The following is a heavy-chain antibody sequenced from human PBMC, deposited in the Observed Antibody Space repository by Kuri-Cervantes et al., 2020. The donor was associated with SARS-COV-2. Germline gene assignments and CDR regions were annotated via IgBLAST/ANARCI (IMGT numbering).Heavy chain of an antibody. V-gene: IGHV4-61*02. J-gene: IGHJ2*01. CDR3: ARRAKHWYFDL. Sequence: SETLSLTCTVSGYSISSGYYWSWIRQPAGKGLEWIGRIYTSGSTNYNPSLKSRVTISVDTSKNQFSLKLSSVTAADTAVYYCARRAKHWYFDLWGRGTLVTVSS. CDR2: IYTSGST. CDR1: GYSISSGYY. D-gene: IGHD4/OR15-4a*01.